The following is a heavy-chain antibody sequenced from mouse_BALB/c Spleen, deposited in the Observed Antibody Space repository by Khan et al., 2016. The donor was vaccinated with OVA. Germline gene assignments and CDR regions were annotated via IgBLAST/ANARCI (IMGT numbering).Heavy chain of an antibody. CDR2: IGPGTSYT. V-gene: IGHV1-7*01. CDR3: ARGRLIGIFAY. J-gene: IGHJ3*01. D-gene: IGHD1-1*02. Sequence: QVQLKESGADVAKPGASVKMSCKASGYTFTAYWIHWVQQSPGKGLEWIGYIGPGTSYTEYNQKFKDKSTFTTDKSTSTAYMQLSSLTSEDSAVYYCARGRLIGIFAYWGQGTLVTVSA. CDR1: GYTFTAYW.